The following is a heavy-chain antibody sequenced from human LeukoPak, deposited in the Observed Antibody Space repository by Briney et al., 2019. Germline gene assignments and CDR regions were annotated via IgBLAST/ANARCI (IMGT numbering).Heavy chain of an antibody. CDR1: GFTFSSYG. J-gene: IGHJ5*02. V-gene: IGHV3-30*18. D-gene: IGHD3-10*01. Sequence: GGSLRLSCAASGFTFSSYGMHWVRQAPGKGLEWVAVISYDGSNKYYADSVKGQFTISRDNSKNTLYLQMNSLRAEDTAVYYCAKDLGYTMVRGEAWFDPWGQGTLVTVSS. CDR3: AKDLGYTMVRGEAWFDP. CDR2: ISYDGSNK.